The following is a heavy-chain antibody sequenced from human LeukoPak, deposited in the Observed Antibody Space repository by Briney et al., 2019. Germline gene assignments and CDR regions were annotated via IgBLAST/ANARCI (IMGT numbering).Heavy chain of an antibody. CDR2: INHSGST. Sequence: SETLSLTCAVYGGSFSGYYWSWIRQPPGKGLEWIGEINHSGSTNYNPSLKSRVTISVDTSKNQFSLKLSSVTAADTAVYYCARRRSSFGDPFDSWGQGTLVTVSS. CDR3: ARRRSSFGDPFDS. J-gene: IGHJ4*02. D-gene: IGHD4-17*01. V-gene: IGHV4-34*01. CDR1: GGSFSGYY.